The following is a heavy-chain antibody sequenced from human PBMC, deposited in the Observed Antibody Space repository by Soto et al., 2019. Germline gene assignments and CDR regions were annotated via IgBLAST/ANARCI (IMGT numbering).Heavy chain of an antibody. D-gene: IGHD4-17*01. CDR3: ARAGYGDPTVDY. CDR2: IYHSGST. CDR1: GGSISSGGYS. J-gene: IGHJ4*02. Sequence: PSETLSLTCAVSGGSISSGGYSWSWIRQPPGKGLEWIGYIYHSGSTYYNPSLKSRVTISVDRSKNQFSLKLSSVTAADTAVYYCARAGYGDPTVDYWGQGTLVTVSS. V-gene: IGHV4-30-2*01.